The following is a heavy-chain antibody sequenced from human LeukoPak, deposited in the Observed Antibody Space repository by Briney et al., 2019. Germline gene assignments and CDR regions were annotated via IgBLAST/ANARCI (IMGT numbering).Heavy chain of an antibody. CDR3: ARHMGRYDSWSGYPIAAHFDY. J-gene: IGHJ4*02. D-gene: IGHD3-3*01. Sequence: SETLSLTCTVSGGSISSYYWSWIRQPPGKGLEWIGYIYYSGSTNYNPSLKSRVTISVDTSKNQFSLKLSSVTAADTAVYYCARHMGRYDSWSGYPIAAHFDYWGQGTLVTVSS. CDR1: GGSISSYY. CDR2: IYYSGST. V-gene: IGHV4-59*08.